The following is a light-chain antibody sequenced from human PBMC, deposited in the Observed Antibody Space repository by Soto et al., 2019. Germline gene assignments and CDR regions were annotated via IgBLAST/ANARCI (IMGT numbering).Light chain of an antibody. CDR3: QQRRSWPIT. CDR1: QSINNY. J-gene: IGKJ5*01. V-gene: IGKV3-11*01. Sequence: EIVLTQSPATLSLSPGERATLSCRASQSINNYLAWYQHKPGQAPRLLIYDASNRATGIPARFSGSGSETDSTPAISSLEPEDFAVYYYQQRRSWPITFGQGTRLEIK. CDR2: DAS.